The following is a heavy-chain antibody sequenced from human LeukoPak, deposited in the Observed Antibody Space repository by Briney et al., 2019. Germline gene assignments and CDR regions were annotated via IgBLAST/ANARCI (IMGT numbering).Heavy chain of an antibody. CDR3: ARVGWVLRYAFDI. CDR1: GFSLSSYE. V-gene: IGHV3-48*03. Sequence: GGSLRLSCEASGFSLSSYEMNWVRQAPGKGLEWVSHISSRGSTIYYADSVKGRFTISRDNAKYSLYLQMNSLRAEDTAVYYCARVGWVLRYAFDIWGQGTMVTVSS. D-gene: IGHD3-16*01. CDR2: ISSRGSTI. J-gene: IGHJ3*02.